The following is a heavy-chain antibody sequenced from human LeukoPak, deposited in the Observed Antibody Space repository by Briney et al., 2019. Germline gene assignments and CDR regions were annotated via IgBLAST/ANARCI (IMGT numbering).Heavy chain of an antibody. CDR1: GFTFSSYG. Sequence: GGSLRLSCAASGFTFSSYGMHWVRQAPGKGLEWVAVISYDGSNKYYADSVKGRFTISRDNSKNTLYLQMNSLRAEDTAVYYCATPYGSGSYYRPFDYWGQGTLVTVSS. D-gene: IGHD3-10*01. CDR2: ISYDGSNK. J-gene: IGHJ4*02. V-gene: IGHV3-30*03. CDR3: ATPYGSGSYYRPFDY.